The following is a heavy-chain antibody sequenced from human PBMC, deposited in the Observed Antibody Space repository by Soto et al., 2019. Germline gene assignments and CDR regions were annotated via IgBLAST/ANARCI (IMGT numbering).Heavy chain of an antibody. CDR1: GDSVSSNSAA. V-gene: IGHV6-1*01. J-gene: IGHJ6*02. CDR2: TYYRSKWYN. D-gene: IGHD6-6*01. CDR3: ARGTEYSSSSLLADYYYGMDV. Sequence: SQTLSLTCAISGDSVSSNSAAWNWIRQPPSRGLEWLGRTYYRSKWYNDYAVSVKSRITINPDTSKNQFSLQLNSVTPEDTAVYYCARGTEYSSSSLLADYYYGMDVWGQGTTVTVSS.